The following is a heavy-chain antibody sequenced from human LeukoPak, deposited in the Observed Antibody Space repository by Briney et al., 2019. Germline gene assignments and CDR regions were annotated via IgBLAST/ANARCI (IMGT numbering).Heavy chain of an antibody. D-gene: IGHD3-22*01. Sequence: GGSLRLSCAASGFTFSDHYMDWVRQAPGEGLEWVGRTRNKANSYATEYAASVKGRFTISRDDSKNSLYLQMNSLKTEDTAVYYCARAGRNYDSSSVVDYWGQGTLVTVSS. CDR3: ARAGRNYDSSSVVDY. J-gene: IGHJ4*02. CDR2: TRNKANSYAT. CDR1: GFTFSDHY. V-gene: IGHV3-72*01.